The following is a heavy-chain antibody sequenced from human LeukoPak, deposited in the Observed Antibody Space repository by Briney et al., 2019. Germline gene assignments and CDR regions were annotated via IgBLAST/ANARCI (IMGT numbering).Heavy chain of an antibody. J-gene: IGHJ4*02. CDR2: ISGSGGNT. Sequence: GGSLRLSCAASGFTFSSYGMHWVRQAPGKGLEWVSGISGSGGNTYYADSVKGRFTISRDNSKNTLYLQMDSLRAEDTAVYYCAKASAISSGAFDYWGQGTLVTVSS. CDR3: AKASAISSGAFDY. V-gene: IGHV3-23*01. D-gene: IGHD3-10*01. CDR1: GFTFSSYG.